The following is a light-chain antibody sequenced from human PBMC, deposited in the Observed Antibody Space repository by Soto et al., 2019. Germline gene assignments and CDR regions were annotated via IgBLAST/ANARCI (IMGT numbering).Light chain of an antibody. CDR1: SSNIGSNP. CDR3: AAWDDSLNGRI. V-gene: IGLV1-44*01. CDR2: SND. Sequence: QSVLTQPPSASGTPGQRVTISCSGRSSNIGSNPVNWYQQLPGSAPKLLIYSNDQRPSGVPDRFSGSKSGTSASLAISGLQSEDEADYYCAAWDDSLNGRIFGVGTKLTVL. J-gene: IGLJ2*01.